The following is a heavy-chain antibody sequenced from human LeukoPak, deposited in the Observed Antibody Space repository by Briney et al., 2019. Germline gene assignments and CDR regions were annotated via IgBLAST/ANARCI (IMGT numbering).Heavy chain of an antibody. Sequence: YPSETLSLTCTVSGVSVTNYYWAWIRQPAGKGLEWIGRMYISGSTNYNPSLKSRVTISIDKTKNEFSLRLRSVTAADTAVYCCARDYLVGAPLDSWGQGTLVTVSP. V-gene: IGHV4-4*07. CDR1: GVSVTNYY. CDR3: ARDYLVGAPLDS. J-gene: IGHJ4*02. D-gene: IGHD1-26*01. CDR2: MYISGST.